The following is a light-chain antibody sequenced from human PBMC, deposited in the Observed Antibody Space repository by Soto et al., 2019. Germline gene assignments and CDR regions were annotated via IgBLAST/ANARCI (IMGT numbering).Light chain of an antibody. V-gene: IGKV3-20*01. J-gene: IGKJ4*01. CDR2: DAS. CDR1: QSVSSN. CDR3: QRYGSSPLT. Sequence: LVLTQSPATLSVSPGERATLSCRASQSVSSNLAWYQHKPGQAPRLLISDASNRDSGIPDRVSGSGSGTDFTLTISRLETEDLAVYYCQRYGSSPLTFGGGTKVDIK.